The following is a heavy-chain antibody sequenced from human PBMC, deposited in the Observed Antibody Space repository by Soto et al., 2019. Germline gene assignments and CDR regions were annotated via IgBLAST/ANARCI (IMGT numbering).Heavy chain of an antibody. D-gene: IGHD5-12*01. Sequence: SVKVSCKASGGTFSSYAISWVRQAPGQGLEWMGGIIPIFGTANYAQKFQGRVTITADESTSTAYMELSSLRSEDTAVYYCARIEMATRFFVDYYYGMDAWGQGTTVTVSS. V-gene: IGHV1-69*13. CDR2: IIPIFGTA. J-gene: IGHJ6*02. CDR1: GGTFSSYA. CDR3: ARIEMATRFFVDYYYGMDA.